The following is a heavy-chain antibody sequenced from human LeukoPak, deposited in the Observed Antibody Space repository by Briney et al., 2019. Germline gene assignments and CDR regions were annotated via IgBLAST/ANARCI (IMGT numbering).Heavy chain of an antibody. D-gene: IGHD5-24*01. CDR1: GYTFTNYY. J-gene: IGHJ3*02. CDR2: INPGGGNT. CDR3: ARIRDGYNDAYDI. V-gene: IGHV1-46*01. Sequence: GASVKVSCKASGYTFTNYYIHWVRQAPGQGLEWMGLINPGGGNTNYAQNFQGRVTMTRDTSASTVYMELSSLRSEDTAIYYCARIRDGYNDAYDICGQGTVVTVPS.